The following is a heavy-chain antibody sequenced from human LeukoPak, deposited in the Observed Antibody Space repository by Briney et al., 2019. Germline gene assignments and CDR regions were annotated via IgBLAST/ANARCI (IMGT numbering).Heavy chain of an antibody. CDR1: GGSISSGDYY. V-gene: IGHV4-30-4*01. CDR2: IYYSGST. CDR3: ARVGASSGWYDNWFDP. J-gene: IGHJ5*02. D-gene: IGHD6-19*01. Sequence: SETLSLTCTVSGGSISSGDYYWSWIRQPPGKGLEWIGYIYYSGSTYYNPSLKSRVTISVDTSKNQFSLKLSSVTAADTAVYYCARVGASSGWYDNWFDPWGQGTLVTVSS.